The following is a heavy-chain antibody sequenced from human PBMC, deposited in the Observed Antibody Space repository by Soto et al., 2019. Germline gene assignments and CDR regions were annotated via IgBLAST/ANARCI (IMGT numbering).Heavy chain of an antibody. V-gene: IGHV1-69*13. Sequence: ASVKVSCKASGGTFSSYAISWVRQAPGQGLEWMGGIIPIFGTANYAQKFQGRVTITADESTSTAYMELSSLRSEDTAVYYCARGYCSGGSCYLYYYGMDVWGQGTTVTVSS. CDR1: GGTFSSYA. CDR2: IIPIFGTA. CDR3: ARGYCSGGSCYLYYYGMDV. J-gene: IGHJ6*02. D-gene: IGHD2-15*01.